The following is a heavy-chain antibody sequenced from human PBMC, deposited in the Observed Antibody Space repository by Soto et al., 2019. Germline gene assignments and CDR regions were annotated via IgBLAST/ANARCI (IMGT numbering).Heavy chain of an antibody. V-gene: IGHV3-15*07. CDR3: TPLALKYNSDWYPLSD. Sequence: EVQLVESGGGLVKPGGSLRLSCAGSGFTFSNVWMNWVRRAPGKGLEWVGRIKSETDGGTIDYAAPVKGRFTISRDVSNNTLYLQMNSLKTEDTATYYCTPLALKYNSDWYPLSDWGQGTRVTVSS. CDR1: GFTFSNVW. CDR2: IKSETDGGTI. J-gene: IGHJ4*02. D-gene: IGHD6-19*01.